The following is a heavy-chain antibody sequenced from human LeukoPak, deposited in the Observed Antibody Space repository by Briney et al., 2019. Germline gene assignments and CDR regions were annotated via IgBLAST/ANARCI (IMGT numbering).Heavy chain of an antibody. CDR2: IYYSGST. D-gene: IGHD3-10*01. J-gene: IGHJ4*02. CDR3: ARQTTNYGSGSYYFDY. CDR1: GGSISSYY. Sequence: PSVTLSLTCTVSGGSISSYYWSWIRQPPGKGLEWIGYIYYSGSTNYNPSLKSRVTISVDTSKNQFSLKLSSVTAADTAVYYCARQTTNYGSGSYYFDYWGQGTLVTVSS. V-gene: IGHV4-59*01.